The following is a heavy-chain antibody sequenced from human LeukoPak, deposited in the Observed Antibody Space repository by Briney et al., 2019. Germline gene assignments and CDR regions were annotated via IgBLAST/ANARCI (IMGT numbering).Heavy chain of an antibody. V-gene: IGHV3-33*01. CDR2: IWYDGSNK. D-gene: IGHD2-2*01. Sequence: GGPLRLSCAASGSTFSSYGMHWVRQAPGKGLEWVAVIWYDGSNKYYADSVKGRFTISRDNSKNTLYLQMNSLRAEDTAVYYCARDAYGYCSSTSCFGYFDYWGQGTLVTVSS. J-gene: IGHJ4*02. CDR3: ARDAYGYCSSTSCFGYFDY. CDR1: GSTFSSYG.